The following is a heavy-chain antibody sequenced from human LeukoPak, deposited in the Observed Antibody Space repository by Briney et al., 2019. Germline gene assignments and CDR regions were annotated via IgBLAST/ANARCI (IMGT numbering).Heavy chain of an antibody. CDR3: ARGLYSSGWYVY. J-gene: IGHJ4*02. Sequence: PGGSLRLSCAASGFTFSSYEMNWVRQAPGKGLEWVSYISSSGSTIYYADSVKGRFTISRDNAKNSLYLQMNSLRAEDTALYYCARGLYSSGWYVYWGQGTLVTVSS. V-gene: IGHV3-48*03. CDR2: ISSSGSTI. D-gene: IGHD6-19*01. CDR1: GFTFSSYE.